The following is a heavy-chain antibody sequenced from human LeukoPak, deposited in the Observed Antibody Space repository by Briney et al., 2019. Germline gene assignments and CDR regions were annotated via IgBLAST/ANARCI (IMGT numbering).Heavy chain of an antibody. CDR3: AKESKVLRFLEWSPPDY. CDR1: GFTFSSYG. CDR2: ISYDGSNK. V-gene: IGHV3-30*18. D-gene: IGHD3-3*01. Sequence: GGSLRLSCEASGFTFSSYGMHWVRQAPGKGLEWVAVISYDGSNKYYADSVKGRFTISRDNSKNTLYLQMNSLRAEDTAVYYCAKESKVLRFLEWSPPDYWGQGTLVTVSS. J-gene: IGHJ4*02.